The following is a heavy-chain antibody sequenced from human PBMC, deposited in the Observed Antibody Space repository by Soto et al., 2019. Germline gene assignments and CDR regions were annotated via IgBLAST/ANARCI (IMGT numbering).Heavy chain of an antibody. CDR3: ARLLDSGYDWGFDY. V-gene: IGHV5-51*01. CDR2: IYPGDSDT. CDR1: GYSFTSYW. D-gene: IGHD5-12*01. Sequence: GESLKITSKGSGYSFTSYWIGRVRQMPGKGLEWMGIIYPGDSDTRYSPSFQGQVTISADKSISTAYLQWSSLKASDTSMYYCARLLDSGYDWGFDYWGQGTLVTVSS. J-gene: IGHJ4*02.